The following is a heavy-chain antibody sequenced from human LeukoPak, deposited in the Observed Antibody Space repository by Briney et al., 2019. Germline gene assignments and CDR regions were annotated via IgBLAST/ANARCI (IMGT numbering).Heavy chain of an antibody. D-gene: IGHD1-7*01. V-gene: IGHV4-38-2*01. CDR1: GYSISSGYY. Sequence: SETLSLTCAVSGYSISSGYYWGWIRQPPGKGLEWIGSIYHSGSTYYNPSLKSRVTISVDTSKNQFSLKLSSVTAADTAVYYCARHRSLDRGTTVLDYWGQETLVTVSS. J-gene: IGHJ4*02. CDR3: ARHRSLDRGTTVLDY. CDR2: IYHSGST.